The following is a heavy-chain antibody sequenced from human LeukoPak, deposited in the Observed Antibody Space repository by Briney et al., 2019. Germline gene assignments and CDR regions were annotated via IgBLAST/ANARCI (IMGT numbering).Heavy chain of an antibody. CDR2: IRSKAYGGTT. J-gene: IGHJ4*02. CDR1: GFTFGDYA. Sequence: KPGGSLRLSCTASGFTFGDYAMSWFRQAPGKGLEWVGFIRSKAYGGTTEYAASVKGRFTISRNDSKSIAYLQMNSLKTEDTAVYYCTRVADTATPFDYWGQGTLVTVSS. D-gene: IGHD5-18*01. V-gene: IGHV3-49*05. CDR3: TRVADTATPFDY.